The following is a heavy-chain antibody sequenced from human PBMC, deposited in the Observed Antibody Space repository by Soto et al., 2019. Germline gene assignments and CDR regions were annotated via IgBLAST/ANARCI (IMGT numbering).Heavy chain of an antibody. CDR2: IYYSGST. CDR3: ARGLSGGSGSRIIDY. V-gene: IGHV4-61*01. CDR1: GGSVSSGSYY. Sequence: SETLSLTCTVSGGSVSSGSYYWSWIRQPPGKGLEWIGYIYYSGSTNYNPSLKSRVTISVDTSKNQFSLKLSSVTAADTAVYYCARGLSGGSGSRIIDYWGQGTLVTVSS. D-gene: IGHD3-10*01. J-gene: IGHJ4*02.